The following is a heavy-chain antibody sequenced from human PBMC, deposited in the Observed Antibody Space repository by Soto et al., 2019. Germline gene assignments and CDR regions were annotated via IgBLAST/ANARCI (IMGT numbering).Heavy chain of an antibody. CDR1: GFTFSSYA. J-gene: IGHJ4*02. CDR3: VKGSGDYDFWSGYYPGDY. V-gene: IGHV3-64D*06. Sequence: GGSLRLSCSASGFTFSSYAMHWVRQAPGEGLEYVSAISSNGGSTYYADSVKGRFTISRDNSKNTLYLQMSSLRAEDTAVYYCVKGSGDYDFWSGYYPGDYWGQGTLVTVSS. CDR2: ISSNGGST. D-gene: IGHD3-3*01.